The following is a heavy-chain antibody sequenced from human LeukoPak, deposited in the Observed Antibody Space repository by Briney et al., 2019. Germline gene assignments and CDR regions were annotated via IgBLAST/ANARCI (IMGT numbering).Heavy chain of an antibody. D-gene: IGHD3-9*01. V-gene: IGHV4-59*01. Sequence: SETLSLTCTVFGDSINSYYWSWIRQAPGKGLEWVGYVSYSGSTNYNASLNSRVTISVDRPKNQFSLKPTSVTAADSAMYYCARDYDTTGANWFGPWGQGALVTVSS. CDR2: VSYSGST. CDR1: GDSINSYY. J-gene: IGHJ5*02. CDR3: ARDYDTTGANWFGP.